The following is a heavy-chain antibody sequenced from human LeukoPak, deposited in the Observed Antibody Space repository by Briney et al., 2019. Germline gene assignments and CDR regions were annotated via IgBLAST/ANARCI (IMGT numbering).Heavy chain of an antibody. CDR1: GFTFSTYF. CDR3: ARERQDTIVHSGAFDI. Sequence: GGSLRLSCAASGFTFSTYFMHWVRQAPGKGLEWVAVIASDGSHTFYVESVKGRITISRDNSKNTLYLQMNSLRAEDTAVYFCARERQDTIVHSGAFDIWGQGTMVTVSS. V-gene: IGHV3-30-3*01. CDR2: IASDGSHT. J-gene: IGHJ3*02. D-gene: IGHD3-10*01.